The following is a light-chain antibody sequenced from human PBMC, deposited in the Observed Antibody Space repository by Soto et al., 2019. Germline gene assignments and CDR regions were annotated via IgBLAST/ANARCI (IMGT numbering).Light chain of an antibody. CDR1: QNISIY. V-gene: IGKV1-39*01. Sequence: IQLTQSPSSLSASVGDRVTISCRASQNISIYLNWYQQKPGKAPKLLIYTASSLEGGVPSRISGSGSGTDFTLTISSLQPEDSATYYCQQSYSTLVTFGPGTKVDIK. J-gene: IGKJ3*01. CDR3: QQSYSTLVT. CDR2: TAS.